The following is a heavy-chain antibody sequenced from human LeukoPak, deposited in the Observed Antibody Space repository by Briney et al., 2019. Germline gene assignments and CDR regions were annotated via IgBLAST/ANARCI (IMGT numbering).Heavy chain of an antibody. CDR2: IYYSGST. V-gene: IGHV4-59*08. J-gene: IGHJ4*02. CDR1: GASISADY. D-gene: IGHD5-12*01. CDR3: ARRDPSGFVDS. Sequence: PSETLSLTCAVSGASISADYWIWIRQPPGKGLEWIGYIYYSGSTNYNPSLKSRVTISVDTSKNQFSLRLSSVTAADTAMYYCARRDPSGFVDSWGQGTLVTVSS.